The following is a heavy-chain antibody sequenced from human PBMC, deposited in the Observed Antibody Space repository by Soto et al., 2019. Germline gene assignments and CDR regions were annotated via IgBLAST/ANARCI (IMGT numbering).Heavy chain of an antibody. CDR2: IYPGNSET. CDR1: GYRFPSYW. D-gene: IGHD6-19*01. J-gene: IGHJ5*02. Sequence: PGESLKISCKGSGYRFPSYWIGWVRQMPGKGLEWMGIIYPGNSETKYSPSFQGQVTISVDKSISTVYLQWSSLKASDTAMYYCTRLRSSTGWYGLVRWFDPWGQGTLVTVSS. CDR3: TRLRSSTGWYGLVRWFDP. V-gene: IGHV5-51*01.